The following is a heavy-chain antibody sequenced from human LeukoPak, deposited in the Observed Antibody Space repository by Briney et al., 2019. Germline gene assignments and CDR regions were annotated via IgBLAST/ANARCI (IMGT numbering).Heavy chain of an antibody. CDR3: ARVLADYDILTGSYTAAYFDY. Sequence: PSETLSLTCTVSGGSITGYYWSWIRQPPGKGLEWIGYIYHSGSTSYNPSLKSRATISVDTSRNQFSLKLSSVTAADTAVYHCARVLADYDILTGSYTAAYFDYWGQGTLVTVSS. CDR1: GGSITGYY. V-gene: IGHV4-59*01. D-gene: IGHD3-9*01. J-gene: IGHJ4*02. CDR2: IYHSGST.